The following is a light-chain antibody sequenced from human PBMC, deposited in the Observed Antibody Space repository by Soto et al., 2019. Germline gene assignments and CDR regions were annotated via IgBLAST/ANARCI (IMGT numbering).Light chain of an antibody. CDR2: EVS. V-gene: IGLV2-14*01. CDR1: SSDVGSYNY. Sequence: QSVLTQPASVSGSPGQSITISCTGTSSDVGSYNYVSWYQLHPGKAPKLMIYEVSNRPSGVSNRFSGSKSGDTASLTISGLQAEDEADYYCNSYTSNNTYVFGTGTKVTVL. CDR3: NSYTSNNTYV. J-gene: IGLJ1*01.